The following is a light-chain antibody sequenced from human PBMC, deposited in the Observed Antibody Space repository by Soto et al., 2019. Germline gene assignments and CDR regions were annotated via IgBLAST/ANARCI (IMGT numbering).Light chain of an antibody. Sequence: QSVLTQPRSVSGAPGHRVTISCTGTYTNIGEGYQVHWYQQLPGAAPKLLISDNTNRPSGVPDRFSASKSGTSASLAISGLQPEDEGDYHCQTYDSSLDGSVFGGGTKLTVL. CDR2: DNT. CDR1: YTNIGEGYQ. V-gene: IGLV1-40*01. J-gene: IGLJ3*02. CDR3: QTYDSSLDGSV.